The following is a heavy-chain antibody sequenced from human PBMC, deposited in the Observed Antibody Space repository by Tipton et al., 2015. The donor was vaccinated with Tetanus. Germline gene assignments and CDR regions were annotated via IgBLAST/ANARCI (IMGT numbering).Heavy chain of an antibody. CDR2: IYPGDSDA. D-gene: IGHD3-10*01. Sequence: QSGPEVKKSGESLKISCQGSGYNFNLYWIVWVRQMPGKGPEWMGIIYPGDSDATYSPSFRGQVTISADKSISTAYLQWSSLKASDTAIYFCARLPKHYSASGTTWGQGTLVTVSS. CDR1: GYNFNLYW. V-gene: IGHV5-51*01. J-gene: IGHJ5*02. CDR3: ARLPKHYSASGTT.